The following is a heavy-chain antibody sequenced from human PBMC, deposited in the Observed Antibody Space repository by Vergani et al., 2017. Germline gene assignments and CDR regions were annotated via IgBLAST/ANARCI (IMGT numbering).Heavy chain of an antibody. Sequence: EVQLLESGGNLIQPGGSLRLSCGASGFTFSSSAMTWVRLAPGKGLQWVSAISGSGGNTFYTDSVMGRFTISRDNSKDTLYLQMNSLRVEDTAIYYCAKARDPNCKGGNCYSYYYGLDLWGQGTTVTVSS. CDR2: ISGSGGNT. J-gene: IGHJ6*02. V-gene: IGHV3-23*01. D-gene: IGHD2-21*01. CDR1: GFTFSSSA. CDR3: AKARDPNCKGGNCYSYYYGLDL.